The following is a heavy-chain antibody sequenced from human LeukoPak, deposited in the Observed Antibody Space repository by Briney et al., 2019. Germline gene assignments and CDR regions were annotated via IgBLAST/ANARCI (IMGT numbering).Heavy chain of an antibody. V-gene: IGHV3-13*01. CDR3: ARAQGSGWYDY. CDR2: IGTAGDT. D-gene: IGHD6-19*01. Sequence: GGSLRLSCAASGLTFSSYGMHWVRQATGKGLEWVSGIGTAGDTYYPGSVKGRFTISRENAKNSLYLQMNSLRAGDTAVYYCARAQGSGWYDYWGQGTLVTVSS. J-gene: IGHJ4*02. CDR1: GLTFSSYG.